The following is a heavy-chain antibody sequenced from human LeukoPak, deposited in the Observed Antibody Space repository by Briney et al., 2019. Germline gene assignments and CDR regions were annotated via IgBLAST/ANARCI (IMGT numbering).Heavy chain of an antibody. J-gene: IGHJ4*02. CDR2: IYSGGTT. Sequence: TGGSLRLSCAVSGFTVSSNYMSRVRQAPGKGLEWVSVIYSGGTTYYADSVKGRFTISRDNSKNTLYLQMNSLRAEDTAVYFCARDSGSYGRTPDYFDYWGQGTLVTVSS. D-gene: IGHD1-26*01. V-gene: IGHV3-66*01. CDR1: GFTVSSNY. CDR3: ARDSGSYGRTPDYFDY.